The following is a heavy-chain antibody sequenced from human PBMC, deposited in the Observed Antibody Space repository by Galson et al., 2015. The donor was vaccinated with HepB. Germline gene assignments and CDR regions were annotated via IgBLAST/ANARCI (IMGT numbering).Heavy chain of an antibody. Sequence: SLRLSCAASGFTFSSYWMSWVRQAPGKGLEWVANIKQDGGEKYYVDSVKGRFTISRDNAKNSLYLQMNSLRAEDTAVYYCARDQAPWIQLWRLNYFDYWGQGTLVTASS. CDR2: IKQDGGEK. V-gene: IGHV3-7*01. D-gene: IGHD5-18*01. J-gene: IGHJ4*02. CDR1: GFTFSSYW. CDR3: ARDQAPWIQLWRLNYFDY.